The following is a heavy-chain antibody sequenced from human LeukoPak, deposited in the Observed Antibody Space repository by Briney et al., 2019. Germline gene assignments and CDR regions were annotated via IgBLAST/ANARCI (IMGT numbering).Heavy chain of an antibody. V-gene: IGHV4-59*01. CDR2: IYYSGST. Sequence: SETLSLTCTVSGFSISSYYWSWVRQPPGKGLEWIGYIYYSGSTNYNPSLKSRVTISVDTSKNQFSLKLGSVTAADTAVYYCARRHGDCWGQGTLVTVSS. CDR1: GFSISSYY. CDR3: ARRHGDC. J-gene: IGHJ4*02.